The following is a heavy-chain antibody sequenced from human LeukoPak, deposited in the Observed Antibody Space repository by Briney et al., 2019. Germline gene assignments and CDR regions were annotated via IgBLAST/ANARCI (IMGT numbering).Heavy chain of an antibody. J-gene: IGHJ4*02. V-gene: IGHV3-11*01. Sequence: GGSLRLSCAASGFTFSDYYMSWIRQAPGKGLEWVSYISSSGSTIYYADSVKGRFTISRDNAKNSLYLQMNSLRAEDTAVYYCARALYDSSGYYYGGRLRWGQGTLVTVSS. CDR1: GFTFSDYY. CDR2: ISSSGSTI. D-gene: IGHD3-22*01. CDR3: ARALYDSSGYYYGGRLR.